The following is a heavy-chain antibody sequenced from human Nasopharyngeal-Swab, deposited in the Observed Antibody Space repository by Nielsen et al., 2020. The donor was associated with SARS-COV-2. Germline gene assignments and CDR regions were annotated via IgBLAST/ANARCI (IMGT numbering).Heavy chain of an antibody. V-gene: IGHV3-53*04. CDR3: ASRLRFDAFDI. J-gene: IGHJ3*02. CDR2: IYSGGST. D-gene: IGHD3-3*01. Sequence: GESLKISCAASGFTVSSNYMSWVRQAPGKGLERVSVIYSGGSTYYADSVKGRFIISRHNSKNTLYLQMNSLRAEDTAVYYCASRLRFDAFDIWGQGTMVTVSS. CDR1: GFTVSSNY.